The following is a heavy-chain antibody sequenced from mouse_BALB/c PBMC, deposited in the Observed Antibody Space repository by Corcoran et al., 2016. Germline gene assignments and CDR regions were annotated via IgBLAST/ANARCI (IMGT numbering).Heavy chain of an antibody. Sequence: EVQLQQSGPELVKPGASVKMSCKASGYTFTSYVMHWVKQKPGKGLEWIGYINPYNDGTKYNEKFKGKATLTSDKSSSTAYMELSILTSEDSEVYYCVGNYPYFDYWGQGTTITVSS. V-gene: IGHV1S136*01. CDR1: GYTFTSYV. D-gene: IGHD2-1*01. CDR2: INPYNDGT. J-gene: IGHJ2*01. CDR3: VGNYPYFDY.